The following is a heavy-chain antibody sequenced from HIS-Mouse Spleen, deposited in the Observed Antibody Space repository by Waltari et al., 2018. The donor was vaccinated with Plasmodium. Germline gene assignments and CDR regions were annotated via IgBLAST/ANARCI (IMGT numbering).Heavy chain of an antibody. J-gene: IGHJ5*02. V-gene: IGHV4-31*03. CDR1: GGSVSRGGYY. Sequence: QVQLQESGPGLVKPSQTLSLTCSFSGGSVSRGGYYWSWIRQHPGKGLEWIGYIYYSGSTYYNPSLKSRVTISVDTSKNQFSLKVNSVTAADTAVYYCARWVGNWFDPWGQGTLVTVSS. CDR3: ARWVGNWFDP. CDR2: IYYSGST. D-gene: IGHD1-26*01.